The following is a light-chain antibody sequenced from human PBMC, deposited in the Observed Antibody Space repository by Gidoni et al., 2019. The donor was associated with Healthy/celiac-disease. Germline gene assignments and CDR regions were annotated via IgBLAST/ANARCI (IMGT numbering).Light chain of an antibody. Sequence: PGTLSLSPGERATLSCRASQSVSSSYLAWYQQKPGQAPRLLIYGASSRATGSPDRFSGSGSGTDFTLTISRLEPEDFAVYYCQQYGSSQYTFGQXTKLEIK. CDR3: QQYGSSQYT. CDR1: QSVSSSY. V-gene: IGKV3-20*01. CDR2: GAS. J-gene: IGKJ2*01.